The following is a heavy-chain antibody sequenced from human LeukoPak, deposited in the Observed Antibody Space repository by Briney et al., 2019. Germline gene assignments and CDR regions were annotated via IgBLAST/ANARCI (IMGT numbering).Heavy chain of an antibody. V-gene: IGHV3-30*18. J-gene: IGHJ4*02. CDR3: AKDYYGSGSYYPYFYY. Sequence: PGGSLRLSCAASGFTFSSYGMHWVRQAPGKGLEWVAVISYDGSNNYYPDSVKGRFTISRDNSKNTLYLQMNSLRAEDTAVYYGAKDYYGSGSYYPYFYYGGQGTLVTVSA. CDR2: ISYDGSNN. CDR1: GFTFSSYG. D-gene: IGHD3-10*01.